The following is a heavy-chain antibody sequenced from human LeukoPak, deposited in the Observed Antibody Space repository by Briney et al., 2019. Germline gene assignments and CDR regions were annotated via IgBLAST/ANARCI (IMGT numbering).Heavy chain of an antibody. CDR1: GFTFSSYT. V-gene: IGHV3-23*01. Sequence: GGSLRLSCAASGFTFSSYTMHWVRQAPGKGLEWVSLISASGGHTYYADSVKGRFTISRDISKNTLFLQMDSLRAEDTAIYYCAKDLTGEMASQFDSWGQGTLVTVSS. D-gene: IGHD5-24*01. CDR2: ISASGGHT. CDR3: AKDLTGEMASQFDS. J-gene: IGHJ4*02.